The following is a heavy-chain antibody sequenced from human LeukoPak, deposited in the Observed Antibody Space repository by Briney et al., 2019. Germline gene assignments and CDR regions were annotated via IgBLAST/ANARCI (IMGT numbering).Heavy chain of an antibody. CDR1: GYTFTSYD. CDR2: MNPNSGNT. D-gene: IGHD2-2*01. V-gene: IGHV1-8*03. CDR3: AKVVPAAHDAFDI. J-gene: IGHJ3*02. Sequence: ASVKVSCKASGYTFTSYDINWVRQATGQGLEWMGWMNPNSGNTGYAQKFQGRVTITRNTSISTAYMELSSLRSEDTAVYYCAKVVPAAHDAFDIWGQGTMVTVSS.